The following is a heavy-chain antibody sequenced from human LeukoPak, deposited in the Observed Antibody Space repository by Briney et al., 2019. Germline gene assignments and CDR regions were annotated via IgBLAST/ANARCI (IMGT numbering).Heavy chain of an antibody. CDR2: TFLGDSNNRYSDT. CDR1: GYSFTNSW. V-gene: IGHV5-51*01. D-gene: IGHD6-19*01. Sequence: GESLKISYKGSGYSFTNSWIGWVRQRPGKGLEWMGITFLGDSNNRYSDTRYNPSLQGQVTISVDTSIGTAYLQLSSLKASDTAMYYCARHSSGFDSWGQGTLVTVSS. CDR3: ARHSSGFDS. J-gene: IGHJ5*01.